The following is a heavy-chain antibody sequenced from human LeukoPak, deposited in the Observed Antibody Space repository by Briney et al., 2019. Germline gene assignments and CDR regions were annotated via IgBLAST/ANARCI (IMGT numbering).Heavy chain of an antibody. Sequence: PSETLSLTCTVSGGSISSYYWSWIRQPPGKGLEWIGYIYYSGSTNYNPSLKSRVTISVDTSKNQFSLKLSSVTAADTAVYYCARDKDDYVWGTYRWWGQGMLVTVSS. CDR1: GGSISSYY. J-gene: IGHJ4*02. V-gene: IGHV4-59*01. CDR2: IYYSGST. CDR3: ARDKDDYVWGTYRW. D-gene: IGHD3-16*02.